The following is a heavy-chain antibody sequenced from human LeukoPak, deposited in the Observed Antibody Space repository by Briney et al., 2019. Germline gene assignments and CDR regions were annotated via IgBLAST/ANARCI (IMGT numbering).Heavy chain of an antibody. CDR2: ITSSSSTI. Sequence: GGSLRLSCVASGFTFSSYSLHWVRQAPGKGLEWISYITSSSSTIYYVDSVKGRFTISRDDAKNSLYLQMNSLRAEDTAVYYCARDGLELRSLDYWGQGNLVTVSS. CDR1: GFTFSSYS. D-gene: IGHD1-7*01. CDR3: ARDGLELRSLDY. V-gene: IGHV3-48*04. J-gene: IGHJ4*02.